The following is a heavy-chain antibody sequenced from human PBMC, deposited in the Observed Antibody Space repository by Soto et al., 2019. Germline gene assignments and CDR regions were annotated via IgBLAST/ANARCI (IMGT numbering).Heavy chain of an antibody. Sequence: TSETLSLTCVVSGNSISTTNWCSCVRQSPGKGLEWIGEIYHSGSTNYNPSLKSRVTISVDKSKNQFSLKLSSVTAEDTAVYYCAKATVGYSGYDWGQGTLVTVSS. CDR2: IYHSGST. CDR1: GNSISTTNW. CDR3: AKATVGYSGYD. D-gene: IGHD5-12*01. J-gene: IGHJ4*02. V-gene: IGHV4-4*02.